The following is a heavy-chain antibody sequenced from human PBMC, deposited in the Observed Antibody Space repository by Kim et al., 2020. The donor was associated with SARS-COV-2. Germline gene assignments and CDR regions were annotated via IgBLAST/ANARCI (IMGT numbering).Heavy chain of an antibody. CDR2: ISAYNGNT. D-gene: IGHD3-9*01. J-gene: IGHJ4*02. CDR1: GYTFTSYG. Sequence: ASVKVSCKASGYTFTSYGISWVRQAPGQGLEWMGWISAYNGNTNYAQNLQGRVTMTTDTSTSTAYTELRSLRSDDTAVYYCARDSDILTGYYNAFGYWGQGTLVTVSS. CDR3: ARDSDILTGYYNAFGY. V-gene: IGHV1-18*04.